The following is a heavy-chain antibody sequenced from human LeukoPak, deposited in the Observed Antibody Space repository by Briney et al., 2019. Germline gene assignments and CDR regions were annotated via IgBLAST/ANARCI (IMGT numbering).Heavy chain of an antibody. J-gene: IGHJ4*02. V-gene: IGHV4-39*01. CDR3: ARHEVRGARSFDY. CDR1: GGSISSSSYY. Sequence: SETLSLTCTVSGGSISSSSYYWGWIRQPPGKGLEWIGTIYYSGSTYYNPSLKSRVTIFVDPSKNQFSLKLSSVTAADTAVYYCARHEVRGARSFDYWGQGTPVTVSS. D-gene: IGHD3-10*01. CDR2: IYYSGST.